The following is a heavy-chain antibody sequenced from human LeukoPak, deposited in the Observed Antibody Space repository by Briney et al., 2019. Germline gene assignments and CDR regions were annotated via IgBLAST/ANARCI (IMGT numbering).Heavy chain of an antibody. V-gene: IGHV3-30*03. CDR1: GFTFSSYG. CDR3: ARSLDDYQEPDAFDI. CDR2: ISYDGRDK. J-gene: IGHJ3*02. Sequence: GGSLRLSCAASGFTFSSYGMQWVRQAPGKGLEWVAIISYDGRDKFYEDSVKGRFTISRDNSKNSLYLQMNSLRAEDTAVYYCARSLDDYQEPDAFDIWGQGTMVTVSS. D-gene: IGHD4-11*01.